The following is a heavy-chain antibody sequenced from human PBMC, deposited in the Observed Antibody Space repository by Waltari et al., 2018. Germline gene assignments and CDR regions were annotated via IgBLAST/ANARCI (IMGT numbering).Heavy chain of an antibody. V-gene: IGHV3-23*03. CDR1: GFTFSSYA. Sequence: EVQLLESGGGLVQPGGSLRLSCAASGFTFSSYAMSWVRQAPGKGLEWVQVIYSGGSTYYAESVKGRFTIARDNSKNTLYLKMNSVRAEDTAVYYCATMEDSSGSIDYWGQGTLVTVSS. CDR2: IYSGGST. CDR3: ATMEDSSGSIDY. D-gene: IGHD3-22*01. J-gene: IGHJ4*02.